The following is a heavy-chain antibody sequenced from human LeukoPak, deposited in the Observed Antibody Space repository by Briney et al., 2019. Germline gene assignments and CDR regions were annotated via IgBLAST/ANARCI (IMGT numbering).Heavy chain of an antibody. D-gene: IGHD6-19*01. V-gene: IGHV3-9*01. Sequence: GGSLRLSCAASGFTFDDYAMHWVRQAPGKGLEWVSGISWDSGSIGYADSVKGRFTISRDNAKNSLYLQMNSLRAEDTALYYCAKDPSRWAVRYYFDYWGQGTLVTVSS. CDR3: AKDPSRWAVRYYFDY. CDR1: GFTFDDYA. CDR2: ISWDSGSI. J-gene: IGHJ4*02.